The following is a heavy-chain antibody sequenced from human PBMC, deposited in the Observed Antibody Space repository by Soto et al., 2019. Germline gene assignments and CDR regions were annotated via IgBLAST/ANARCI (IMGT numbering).Heavy chain of an antibody. CDR2: ISAHSGNT. D-gene: IGHD2-15*01. CDR3: ARPCYCFRGMDA. Sequence: QVQLVQSGAEVKKPGASVKVSCEASGYTFTSYGSSWVRQAPGQGLEWMGGISAHSGNTNYAQRLLGRVTMTTDTPTSTDYMELRSPRSDDTAVYCCARPCYCFRGMDAWGQGTTVTVSS. CDR1: GYTFTSYG. J-gene: IGHJ6*02. V-gene: IGHV1-18*01.